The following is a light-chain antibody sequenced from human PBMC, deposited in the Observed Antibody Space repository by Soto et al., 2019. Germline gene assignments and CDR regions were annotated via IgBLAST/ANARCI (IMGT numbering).Light chain of an antibody. CDR3: QQYAGPPTT. V-gene: IGKV3-20*01. J-gene: IGKJ5*01. Sequence: EIVLAQAPGTLSLSPGDTATVSCRASQTVSNNYLAWCQQKPGQAHRVIMYGASRRATGIPDRVSGGGSGTDFTLTISRLEPEDFAVYFCQQYAGPPTTFGQGTRLEI. CDR2: GAS. CDR1: QTVSNNY.